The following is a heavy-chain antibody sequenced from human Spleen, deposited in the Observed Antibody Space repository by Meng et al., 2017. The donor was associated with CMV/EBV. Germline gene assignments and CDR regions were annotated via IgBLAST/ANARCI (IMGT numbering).Heavy chain of an antibody. CDR2: INLNSGGT. Sequence: ASVKVSCKASGYTFTGQYIHWVRQAPGHGLEWMGWINLNSGGTNYEQKFQGRVTMTRDTSISTAYMELSSLRSDDTAVYYCARDIVERHYYYYGMDVWGQGTTVTVSS. D-gene: IGHD1-1*01. J-gene: IGHJ6*02. V-gene: IGHV1-2*02. CDR1: GYTFTGQY. CDR3: ARDIVERHYYYYGMDV.